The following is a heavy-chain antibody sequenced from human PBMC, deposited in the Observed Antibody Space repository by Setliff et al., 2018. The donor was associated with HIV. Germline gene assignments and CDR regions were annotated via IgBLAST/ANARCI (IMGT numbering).Heavy chain of an antibody. D-gene: IGHD5-12*01. CDR1: GGSISSGDYY. CDR3: ARRRDGYWERTYYFDY. Sequence: SETLSLTCTVSGGSISSGDYYWSWIRQPPGKGLEWIGNIYYSGSTYYNPSLKSRVTISVDTSKNQFSLNLSSVTAADTAVYYCARRRDGYWERTYYFDYWGQGTLVTVSS. V-gene: IGHV4-30-4*02. J-gene: IGHJ4*02. CDR2: IYYSGST.